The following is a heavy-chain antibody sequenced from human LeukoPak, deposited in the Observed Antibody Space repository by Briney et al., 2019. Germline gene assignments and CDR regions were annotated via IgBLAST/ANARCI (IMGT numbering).Heavy chain of an antibody. CDR2: ISAYNGNT. D-gene: IGHD3-9*01. CDR1: GYTFTSYG. V-gene: IGHV1-18*01. CDR3: ARSQPPVLRYFDWLLQENDAFDI. Sequence: GASVNVSCKASGYTFTSYGISWVRQAPGQGLEWMGLISAYNGNTNYAQKLQGRVNMTTDTSTSTAYMELRSLRSDDTAVYYCARSQPPVLRYFDWLLQENDAFDIRGQGTMVTVSS. J-gene: IGHJ3*02.